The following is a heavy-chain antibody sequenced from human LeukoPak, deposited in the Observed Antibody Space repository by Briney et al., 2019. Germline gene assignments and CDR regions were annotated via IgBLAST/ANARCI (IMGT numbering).Heavy chain of an antibody. Sequence: GGSLRLSCAASGFTFSNYAMSWVRQAQGKGLEWVSNISASGGGSYYPESVRGRFTISRDNSRNTLYLQMSSLRADDTAVYFCAKTPDVVIEVIGTTFDSWGRGTLVTVSA. CDR3: AKTPDVVIEVIGTTFDS. CDR2: ISASGGGS. J-gene: IGHJ4*02. D-gene: IGHD2-21*01. V-gene: IGHV3-23*01. CDR1: GFTFSNYA.